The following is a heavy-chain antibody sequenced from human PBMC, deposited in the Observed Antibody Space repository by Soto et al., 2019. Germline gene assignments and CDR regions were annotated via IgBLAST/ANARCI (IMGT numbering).Heavy chain of an antibody. CDR3: ARSGREVVVAARGRGAFDI. J-gene: IGHJ3*02. CDR2: IMPIFGKA. CDR1: GGTFSSYA. Sequence: QVQLVQSGAEVKKPGSSVKVSCKASGGTFSSYAISWVRQAPGQGLEWMGGIMPIFGKANYAQKFQGRVTITADESTSTAYRELSSLRSEDTAVYYCARSGREVVVAARGRGAFDIWGQGTMVTVSS. V-gene: IGHV1-69*01. D-gene: IGHD2-15*01.